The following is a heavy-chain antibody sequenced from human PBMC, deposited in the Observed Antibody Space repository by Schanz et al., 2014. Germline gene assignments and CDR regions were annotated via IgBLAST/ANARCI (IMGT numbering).Heavy chain of an antibody. CDR1: RFAFSNCG. CDR3: AKDPGPPFDWLFYFDY. D-gene: IGHD3-9*01. J-gene: IGHJ4*02. Sequence: AQLVESGGGVVQPGGSLRLSCAASRFAFSNCGMHWVRQAPGKGLEWVSAISGSGIATYYADSVKGRFTISRDNSKNTVYLQMNSLRLEDTAVYYCAKDPGPPFDWLFYFDYWGQGALVTVSS. V-gene: IGHV3-23*04. CDR2: ISGSGIAT.